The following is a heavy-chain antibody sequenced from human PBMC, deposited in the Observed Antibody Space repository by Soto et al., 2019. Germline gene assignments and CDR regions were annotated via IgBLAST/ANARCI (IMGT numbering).Heavy chain of an antibody. D-gene: IGHD2-21*01. CDR1: GLTFSKFE. CDR2: ISSDGATI. J-gene: IGHJ4*02. CDR3: VRVGIVARPY. Sequence: PGGSLRLSCEVSGLTFSKFEMTWVRQAPGQGLEWVSSISSDGATIYYADSVKGRFTISRDNDKNLLYLQMNSLKGEDTAIYYCVRVGIVARPYWGQGTPVTVSS. V-gene: IGHV3-48*03.